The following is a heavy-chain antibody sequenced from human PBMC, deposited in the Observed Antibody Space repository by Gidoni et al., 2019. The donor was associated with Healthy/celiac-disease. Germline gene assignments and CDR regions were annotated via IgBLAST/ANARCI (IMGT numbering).Heavy chain of an antibody. V-gene: IGHV3-30*18. D-gene: IGHD2-2*01. CDR2: ISYDGSNK. CDR1: GFPFSSYG. J-gene: IGHJ4*02. CDR3: AKAGYQ. Sequence: QVQLVGSGGGVVQPGRSLRLSCAASGFPFSSYGMHWVRQAPGKGLEWVAVISYDGSNKYYADSVKGRFTISRDNSKNTLYLQMTSLRAEDTAVYYCAKAGYQWGQGTLVTVSS.